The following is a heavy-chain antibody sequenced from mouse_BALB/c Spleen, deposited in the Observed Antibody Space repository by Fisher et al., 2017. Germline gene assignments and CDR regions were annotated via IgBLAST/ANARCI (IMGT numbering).Heavy chain of an antibody. Sequence: RFTISRDNAKNTLYLQMSSLRSEDTAMYYCASALPYWYFDVWGAGTTVTVSS. J-gene: IGHJ1*01. V-gene: IGHV5-9*04. CDR3: ASALPYWYFDV.